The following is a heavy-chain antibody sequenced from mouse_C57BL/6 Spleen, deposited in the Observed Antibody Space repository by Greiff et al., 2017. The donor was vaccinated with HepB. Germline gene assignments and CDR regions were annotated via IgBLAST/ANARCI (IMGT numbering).Heavy chain of an antibody. CDR1: GFTFSSYA. V-gene: IGHV5-9-1*02. CDR2: ISSGGDYI. J-gene: IGHJ3*01. D-gene: IGHD2-2*01. CDR3: TRDGYDGGFAY. Sequence: EVHLVESGEGLVKPGGSLKLSCAASGFTFSSYAMSWVRQTPEKRLEWVAYISSGGDYIYYADTVKGRFTISRDNARNTLYLQMSSLKSEDTAMYYGTRDGYDGGFAYWGQGTLVTVSA.